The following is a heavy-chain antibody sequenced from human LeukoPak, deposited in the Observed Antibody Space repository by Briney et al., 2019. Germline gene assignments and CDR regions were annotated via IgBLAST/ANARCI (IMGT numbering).Heavy chain of an antibody. J-gene: IGHJ4*02. V-gene: IGHV3-30*03. CDR1: GFTLSSYG. D-gene: IGHD5-18*01. Sequence: PGGPLRLSCAASGFTLSSYGMHWVRQAPGKGLEWVAVISYDGSNKYYADSVKGRFTISRDNSKNTLYLQMNSLRAEDTAVYYCARGGTRGYSPSDYWGQGTLVTVSS. CDR3: ARGGTRGYSPSDY. CDR2: ISYDGSNK.